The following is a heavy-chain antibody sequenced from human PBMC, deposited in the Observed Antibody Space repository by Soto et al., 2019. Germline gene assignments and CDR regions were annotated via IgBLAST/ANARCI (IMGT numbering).Heavy chain of an antibody. J-gene: IGHJ6*02. D-gene: IGHD2-21*01. CDR1: GFSLSTSGVG. Sequence: QITLKESGPTLVKPTQTLTLTCTFSGFSLSTSGVGVGWIRQPPGKALEWLALIYWDDDKRYSPSLTSRLTITKDPSKNQVVLTMTNMDPVDTATYYCAHVFVVVANYGMDVWGQGTTVTVSS. CDR3: AHVFVVVANYGMDV. CDR2: IYWDDDK. V-gene: IGHV2-5*02.